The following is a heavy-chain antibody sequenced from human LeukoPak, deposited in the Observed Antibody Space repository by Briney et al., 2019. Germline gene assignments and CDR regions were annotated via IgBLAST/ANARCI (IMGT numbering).Heavy chain of an antibody. J-gene: IGHJ4*02. CDR1: GFSIDDYA. D-gene: IGHD7-27*01. Sequence: PGGPLRLSCAASGFSIDDYAMHWVRQAPGKGLEWVSLISGDGGSTYYAGSVQGRFTISRDNSANSLYLQMNSLRTEDTALYYCAKDMIQLGIHYFDYWGQGTLVTVSS. CDR3: AKDMIQLGIHYFDY. CDR2: ISGDGGST. V-gene: IGHV3-43*02.